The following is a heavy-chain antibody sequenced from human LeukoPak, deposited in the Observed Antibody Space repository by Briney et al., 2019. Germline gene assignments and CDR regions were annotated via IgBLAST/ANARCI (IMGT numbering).Heavy chain of an antibody. J-gene: IGHJ4*02. CDR1: GYTFTSYY. Sequence: ASVKVSCKASGYTFTSYYMHCVRQAPGQGLEWMGIINPSGGSTSYAQKFQGRVTMTRDTSTSTVYMELSSLRSEDTAVYYCAVPIQLWQRRHDYWGQGTLITVSS. D-gene: IGHD5-18*01. V-gene: IGHV1-46*01. CDR3: AVPIQLWQRRHDY. CDR2: INPSGGST.